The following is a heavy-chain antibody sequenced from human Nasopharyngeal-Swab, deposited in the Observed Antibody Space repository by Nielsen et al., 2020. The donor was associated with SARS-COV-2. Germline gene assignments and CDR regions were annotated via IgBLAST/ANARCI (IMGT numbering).Heavy chain of an antibody. J-gene: IGHJ4*02. CDR2: IDPSDSYT. Sequence: GGSLRLSCKGSGYGFTSYWISWVRQMPGKGLEWMGRIDPSDSYTNYSPSFQGHVTISADKSISTAYLQWSSLKASDTAMYYCARFSSGTIPSVDYWGQGTLVTVSS. CDR1: GYGFTSYW. V-gene: IGHV5-10-1*01. CDR3: ARFSSGTIPSVDY. D-gene: IGHD1-7*01.